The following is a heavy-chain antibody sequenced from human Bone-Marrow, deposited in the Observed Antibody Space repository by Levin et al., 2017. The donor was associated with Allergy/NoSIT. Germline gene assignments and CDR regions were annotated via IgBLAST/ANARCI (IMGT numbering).Heavy chain of an antibody. CDR1: GGSFYTSY. CDR2: INHSGTT. Sequence: SETLSLTCGVYGGSFYTSYWSWIRQPPGKGLEWVGEINHSGTTKYNPSLKSRVTISVDTSENQISLRLSSVTAADTAAYYCAGAFASAGTDSIYFYYYGVDVWGQGTTVTVSS. CDR3: AGAFASAGTDSIYFYYYGVDV. D-gene: IGHD6-13*01. J-gene: IGHJ6*02. V-gene: IGHV4-34*01.